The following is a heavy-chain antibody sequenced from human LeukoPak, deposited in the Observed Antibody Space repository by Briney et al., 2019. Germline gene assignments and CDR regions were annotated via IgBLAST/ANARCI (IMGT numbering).Heavy chain of an antibody. CDR3: ARRDYDFWSSNI. Sequence: GGSLRLSCAASGFTFSSYSMNWVRQAPGKGLEWVSSISSSSSYIYYADSVKGRFTISRDNAKNSLYLQMNSLRAEDTAVYYCARRDYDFWSSNIWGQGTMVTVSS. V-gene: IGHV3-21*01. CDR1: GFTFSSYS. J-gene: IGHJ3*02. D-gene: IGHD3-3*01. CDR2: ISSSSSYI.